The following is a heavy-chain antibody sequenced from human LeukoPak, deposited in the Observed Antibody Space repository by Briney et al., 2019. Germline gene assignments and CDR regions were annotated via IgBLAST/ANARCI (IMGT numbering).Heavy chain of an antibody. J-gene: IGHJ4*02. D-gene: IGHD1-7*01. CDR3: ARGSRGNYDY. V-gene: IGHV3-23*01. Sequence: GSLRLSCAASGFTFSTYAMAWVRQAPGKGLEWVSSIIASGDNTYYADSVKGRFTISRDNSKNTLYLQMNSLRAEDTAVYYCARGSRGNYDYWGQGTLVTVSS. CDR1: GFTFSTYA. CDR2: IIASGDNT.